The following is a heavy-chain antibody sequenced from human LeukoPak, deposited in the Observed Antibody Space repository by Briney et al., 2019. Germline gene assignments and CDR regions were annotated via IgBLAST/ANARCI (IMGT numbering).Heavy chain of an antibody. CDR2: IYVTEST. V-gene: IGHV4-4*07. CDR1: GGSITSYY. D-gene: IGHD6-13*01. CDR3: ARVYYSRSYDYWYFDL. Sequence: PSETLSLTCTVSGGSITSYYWSWIRQPAGKGLEWIGRIYVTESTTYNPSLKSRVTISIDTSKNQFSLKVTSVTAADTAFYYCARVYYSRSYDYWYFDLWGRGTLVTVSS. J-gene: IGHJ2*01.